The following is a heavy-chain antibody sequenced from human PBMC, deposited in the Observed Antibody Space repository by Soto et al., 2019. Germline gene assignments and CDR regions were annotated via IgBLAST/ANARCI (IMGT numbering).Heavy chain of an antibody. J-gene: IGHJ4*02. CDR1: GFTFSSYW. CDR3: ARGWASLDY. D-gene: IGHD1-26*01. CDR2: IQEDGSEI. V-gene: IGHV3-7*03. Sequence: EVQSVESGGGLVQPGGSLRLSCAASGFTFSSYWISWVRQAPGKGLEWVANIQEDGSEIYYVDSVKGPFTISRDNAKNSLYLQMNSLIDEDTAVYYCARGWASLDYWGQGTLVTVSS.